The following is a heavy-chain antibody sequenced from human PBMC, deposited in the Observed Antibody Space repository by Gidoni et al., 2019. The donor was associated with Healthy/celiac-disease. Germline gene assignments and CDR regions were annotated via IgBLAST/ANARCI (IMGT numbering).Heavy chain of an antibody. J-gene: IGHJ6*02. CDR1: GASISRGDSY. V-gene: IGHV4-30-4*01. CDR2: IYYSGST. Sequence: QVQLQEAGPGLVKPSPTRSLTCTVPGASISRGDSYWSWIRQPTGKGLEWIGYIYYSGSTYYNPSLKSRVTISVDTSKNQFSLKLSSVTAADTAVYYCDRDRIVPAGGSYGMDVWGQGTTVTVSS. D-gene: IGHD2-2*01. CDR3: DRDRIVPAGGSYGMDV.